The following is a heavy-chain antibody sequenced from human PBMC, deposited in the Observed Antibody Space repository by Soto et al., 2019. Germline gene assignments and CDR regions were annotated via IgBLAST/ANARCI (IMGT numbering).Heavy chain of an antibody. J-gene: IGHJ6*03. D-gene: IGHD5-18*01. Sequence: EVQLVESGGGLVQPGGSLRLSCAASGFTFSSYWMSWVRQAPGKGLEWVADIKQAGSEKYYVDSVKGRFTISRDNAKNSLDLQMNSLRAEDTTVYYCARYSYGHYYYYYYYMDVWGKGTTVTVSS. CDR3: ARYSYGHYYYYYYYMDV. CDR2: IKQAGSEK. CDR1: GFTFSSYW. V-gene: IGHV3-7*01.